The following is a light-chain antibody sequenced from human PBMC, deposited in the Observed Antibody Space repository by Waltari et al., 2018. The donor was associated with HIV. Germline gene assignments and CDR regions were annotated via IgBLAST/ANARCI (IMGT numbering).Light chain of an antibody. Sequence: QSVLTQPPSVSGAPGQRVSISCPGSTSNIGAGYDLHWYHQVPGTAPKLLIFGNTNRPSGVPDRISGSKSGTSASLAISGLRAEDEAYYYCQSYDSSLSGSWVFGGGTKLTVL. V-gene: IGLV1-40*01. CDR1: TSNIGAGYD. CDR2: GNT. J-gene: IGLJ3*02. CDR3: QSYDSSLSGSWV.